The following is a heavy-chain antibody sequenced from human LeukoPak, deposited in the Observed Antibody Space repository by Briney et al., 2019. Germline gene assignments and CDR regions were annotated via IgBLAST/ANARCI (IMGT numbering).Heavy chain of an antibody. CDR3: PKEASVISHRSGARDI. CDR1: GFILLDSG. D-gene: IGHD1-14*01. Sequence: GRSLRLSCTALGFILLDSGVGSVRQAPGRGLEWVSSITGRGVTTYYADSVKGRFTISRDNSKDTLYLQMNSLRAEDTALYYCPKEASVISHRSGARDIWGQGTMVTVSS. J-gene: IGHJ3*02. CDR2: ITGRGVTT. V-gene: IGHV3-23*01.